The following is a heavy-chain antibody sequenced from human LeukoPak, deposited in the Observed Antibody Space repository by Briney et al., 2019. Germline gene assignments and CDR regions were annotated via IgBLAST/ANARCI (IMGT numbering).Heavy chain of an antibody. CDR3: ARARADIVLMVYASPLDY. J-gene: IGHJ4*02. V-gene: IGHV1-3*01. CDR1: GYTFTSYA. D-gene: IGHD2-8*01. CDR2: INAGNGNT. Sequence: ASVKVSCKASGYTFTSYAMHWVRQAPGQRLEWMGWINAGNGNTKYSQKFQGRVTITRDTSASTAYMELSSLRSEDTAVYYCARARADIVLMVYASPLDYWGRGTLVTVSS.